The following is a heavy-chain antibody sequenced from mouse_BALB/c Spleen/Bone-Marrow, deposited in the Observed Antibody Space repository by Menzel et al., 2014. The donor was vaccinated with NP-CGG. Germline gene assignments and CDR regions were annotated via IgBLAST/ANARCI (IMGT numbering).Heavy chain of an antibody. CDR1: GFTFTDYY. CDR2: IRNKANGYTT. CDR3: ARDENVGIYWYFDV. J-gene: IGHJ1*01. V-gene: IGHV7-3*02. Sequence: EVKLVESGGGLVQPGGSLRLSCAASGFTFTDYYMSWVRQPPGKALEWLGFIRNKANGYTTYYSASVKGRFTISRDNSQSNLYLQMNTLRAEDSATYYCARDENVGIYWYFDVWGAGTTVTVSS.